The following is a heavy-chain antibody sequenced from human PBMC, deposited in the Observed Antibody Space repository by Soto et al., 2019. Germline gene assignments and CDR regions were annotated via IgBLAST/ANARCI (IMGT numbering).Heavy chain of an antibody. D-gene: IGHD2-15*01. J-gene: IGHJ6*02. CDR1: GGSISSYY. V-gene: IGHV4-4*07. CDR3: ARGAVGSDYYYYGMDV. Sequence: ASETLSLTCTDSGGSISSYYWSWIRQPAGKGLEWIGRIYTSGSTNYNPSLKSRVTMSVDTSKNQFSLKLSSVTAADTAVYYCARGAVGSDYYYYGMDVWGQGTTVTVSS. CDR2: IYTSGST.